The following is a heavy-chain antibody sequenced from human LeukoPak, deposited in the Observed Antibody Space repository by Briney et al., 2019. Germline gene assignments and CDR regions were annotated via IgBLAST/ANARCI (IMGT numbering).Heavy chain of an antibody. J-gene: IGHJ4*02. Sequence: SETLSLTCTVSGGSISSSSYYWGWIRQPPGKGLEWIGSISYSGSTYYNPSLKSRVAISVDTSKNQFSLKLSSVTAADTAVYYCARVVRLGDFDYWGQGTLVTVSS. V-gene: IGHV4-39*07. CDR2: ISYSGST. CDR3: ARVVRLGDFDY. CDR1: GGSISSSSYY. D-gene: IGHD3-16*01.